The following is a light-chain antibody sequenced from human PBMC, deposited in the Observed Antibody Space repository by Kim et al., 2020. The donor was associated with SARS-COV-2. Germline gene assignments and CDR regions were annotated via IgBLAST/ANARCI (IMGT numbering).Light chain of an antibody. J-gene: IGLJ3*02. CDR3: AAWDDSLSGWV. CDR2: SNN. CDR1: SNNIGSNY. V-gene: IGLV1-47*02. Sequence: GRRVTSSGSGSSNNIGSNYVYWYQQLPGTAPKLLIYSNNQRPSGVPDRFSGSKSGTSASLAIRGLRSEDEADYYCAAWDDSLSGWVFGGGTQLTVL.